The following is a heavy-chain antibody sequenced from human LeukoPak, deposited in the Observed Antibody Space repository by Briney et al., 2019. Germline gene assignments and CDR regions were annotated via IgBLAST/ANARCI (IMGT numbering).Heavy chain of an antibody. J-gene: IGHJ4*02. CDR3: AKGNWRYFDY. CDR1: GFXFSTYV. V-gene: IGHV3-23*01. CDR2: ISGSGGST. D-gene: IGHD1-1*01. Sequence: GGSLRLSCAASGFXFSTYVMSWVRQAPGKGLEWVSVISGSGGSTYYADSVKGRFTISRDNSKNTLYLQMNSLGADDTAVYYCAKGNWRYFDYWGQGTLVTVSS.